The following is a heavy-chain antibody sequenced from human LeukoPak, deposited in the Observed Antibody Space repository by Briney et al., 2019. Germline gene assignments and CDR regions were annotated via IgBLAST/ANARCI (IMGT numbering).Heavy chain of an antibody. CDR3: ARDKDPPNILDAFDI. J-gene: IGHJ3*02. V-gene: IGHV4-31*11. Sequence: PSETLSLTCAVSGGSISSGGYYWSWIRQHPGKGLEWIGYIYYSGSTYYNPSLKSRVTISVDTSKNQFSLKLSSVTAADTAVYYCARDKDPPNILDAFDIWGQGTMVTVSS. CDR1: GGSISSGGYY. CDR2: IYYSGST.